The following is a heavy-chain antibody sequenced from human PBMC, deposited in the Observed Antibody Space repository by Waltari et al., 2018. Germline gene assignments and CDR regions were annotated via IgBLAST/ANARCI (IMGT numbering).Heavy chain of an antibody. V-gene: IGHV1-69*12. CDR1: GGTFGTYA. Sequence: QVHLVQSGAEVRTPGSSVRVSCEASGGTFGTYAITWVGQAPGQGLEWMAGIIPIYGTPNYAKKFQGRVTIAADESTRTAYMELGSLRSDDTAVYYCAKRIVGGPFDVWGQGTVVTVSS. J-gene: IGHJ3*01. CDR3: AKRIVGGPFDV. CDR2: IIPIYGTP. D-gene: IGHD1-26*01.